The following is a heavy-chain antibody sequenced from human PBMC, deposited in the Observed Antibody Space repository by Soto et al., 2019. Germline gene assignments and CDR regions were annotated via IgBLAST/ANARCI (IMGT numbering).Heavy chain of an antibody. Sequence: QVQLMQSGAEVRKPGASVKVSCRASGYTFTDYDINWAQQATGQGLEWLGWMTPNSGNTGYALKFQRRVTLTRDISRSTAYMELSSVPSEDTAVYYCARNLYNTGHFDHWGQGTLVTVSS. CDR3: ARNLYNTGHFDH. CDR2: MTPNSGNT. D-gene: IGHD1-20*01. CDR1: GYTFTDYD. J-gene: IGHJ5*02. V-gene: IGHV1-8*02.